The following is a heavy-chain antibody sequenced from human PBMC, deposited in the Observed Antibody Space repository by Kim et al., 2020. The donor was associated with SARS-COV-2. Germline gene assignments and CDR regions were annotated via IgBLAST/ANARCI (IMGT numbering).Heavy chain of an antibody. Sequence: SETLSLTCAVYGGSFSGYYWSWIRQPPGKGLEWIGEINHSGSTNYNPSLKSRVTISVDTSKNQFSLKLSSVTAADTAVYYCARSITIFGVVIIPRWYFDYWGQGTLVTVSS. D-gene: IGHD3-3*01. CDR1: GGSFSGYY. CDR2: INHSGST. V-gene: IGHV4-34*01. CDR3: ARSITIFGVVIIPRWYFDY. J-gene: IGHJ4*02.